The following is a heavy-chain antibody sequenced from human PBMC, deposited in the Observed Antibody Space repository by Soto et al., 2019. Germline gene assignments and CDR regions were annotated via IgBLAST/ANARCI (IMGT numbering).Heavy chain of an antibody. D-gene: IGHD6-6*01. J-gene: IGHJ4*02. V-gene: IGHV4-30-2*01. CDR2: IYHSGST. Sequence: QLQLQESGSGLVKPSQTLSLTCAVSGGSISSGGSFWSWIRQPPGKGLEWIGYIYHSGSTYYNPSLQSRVTISVDRPKNQFSLKLSSVTAADTAVYYCAGGIAARPLGYWGQGTLVTVSS. CDR3: AGGIAARPLGY. CDR1: GGSISSGGSF.